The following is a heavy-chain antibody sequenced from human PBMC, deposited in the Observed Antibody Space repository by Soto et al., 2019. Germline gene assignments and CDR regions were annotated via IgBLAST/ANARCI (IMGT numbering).Heavy chain of an antibody. D-gene: IGHD3-9*01. CDR2: IYYSGST. V-gene: IGHV4-59*01. CDR1: GGSISSYY. J-gene: IGHJ4*02. Sequence: PSETLSLTCTVSGGSISSYYWSWIRQPPGKGLEWIGYIYYSGSTNYNPSLKSRVTISVDTSKNQFSLKLSSVTAADTAVYYCARVKAEYYDILTGYYGIDYWGQGTLVTSPQ. CDR3: ARVKAEYYDILTGYYGIDY.